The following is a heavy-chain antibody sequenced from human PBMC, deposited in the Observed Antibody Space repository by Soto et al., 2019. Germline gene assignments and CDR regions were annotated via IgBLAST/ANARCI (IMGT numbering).Heavy chain of an antibody. Sequence: ASVKVSCKASGYTFTSYAMHWVRQAPGQRLEWMGWINAGNGNTKYSQKFQGRVTITRDTSASTAYMELSSLRSEDTAVYYCARDRYGYSYGSWWDYYYYYLAVWGKETTVTGSS. CDR3: ARDRYGYSYGSWWDYYYYYLAV. J-gene: IGHJ6*03. D-gene: IGHD5-18*01. CDR1: GYTFTSYA. CDR2: INAGNGNT. V-gene: IGHV1-3*01.